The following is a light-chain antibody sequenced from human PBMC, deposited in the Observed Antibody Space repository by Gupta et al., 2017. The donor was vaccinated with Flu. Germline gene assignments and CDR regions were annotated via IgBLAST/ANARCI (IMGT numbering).Light chain of an antibody. J-gene: IGLJ1*01. V-gene: IGLV2-14*04. CDR3: SSYKSSTALWV. CDR2: DVS. CDR1: SSDVGRYNY. Sequence: ITISCTGTSSDVGRYNYVSWYQQHPGKAPKLMIYDVSVRPSGVSDRFSGSKSGNTASLTISGLQAEDEADCFCSSYKSSTALWVFGTGTKVTVL.